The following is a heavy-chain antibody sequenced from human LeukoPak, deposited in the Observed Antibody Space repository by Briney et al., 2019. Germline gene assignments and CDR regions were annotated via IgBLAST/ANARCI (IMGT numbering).Heavy chain of an antibody. CDR3: ARCTTGRTFGSLREIKRSREIDY. CDR1: GFTFRSYS. J-gene: IGHJ4*02. CDR2: ISSSSSNI. Sequence: GGALRLACAASGFTFRSYSMNWVRQAPGKGLGWVSSISSSSSNIYYGDWVNGRVTISRDNAKNSLYLQMNSLRVEDTAVYYCARCTTGRTFGSLREIKRSREIDYWGQGTLVTVSS. V-gene: IGHV3-21*01. D-gene: IGHD1-1*01.